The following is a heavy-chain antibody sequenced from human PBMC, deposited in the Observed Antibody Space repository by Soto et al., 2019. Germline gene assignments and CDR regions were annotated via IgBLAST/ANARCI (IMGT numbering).Heavy chain of an antibody. CDR2: IIPIFGTA. Sequence: SVKVSCKASGGTFSSYAISWVRQAPGQGLEWMGGIIPIFGTANYAQKFQGRVTITADESTSTAYMELSSLRSEDTAVYYCARHEGIRFLEWLLKNYYYYGMDVWGQGTTVTVSS. V-gene: IGHV1-69*13. D-gene: IGHD3-3*01. CDR3: ARHEGIRFLEWLLKNYYYYGMDV. J-gene: IGHJ6*02. CDR1: GGTFSSYA.